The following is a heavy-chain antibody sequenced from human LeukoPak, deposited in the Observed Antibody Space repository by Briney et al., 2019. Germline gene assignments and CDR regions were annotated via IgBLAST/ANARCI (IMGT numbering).Heavy chain of an antibody. CDR1: GGSISSYY. V-gene: IGHV4-59*01. J-gene: IGHJ5*02. CDR2: IYYSGST. Sequence: PSETLSLTCTDSGGSISSYYWSWIRQPPGKGLEWIGYIYYSGSTNYNPSLKSRVTISVDTSKNQFSLKLSSVTAADTAVYYCARDGGSNWFDPWGQGTLVTVSS. CDR3: ARDGGSNWFDP. D-gene: IGHD2-15*01.